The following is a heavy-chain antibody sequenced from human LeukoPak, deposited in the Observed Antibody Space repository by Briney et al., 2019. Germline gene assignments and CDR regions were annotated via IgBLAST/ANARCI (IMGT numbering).Heavy chain of an antibody. J-gene: IGHJ4*02. CDR3: AKESCTSSSCSTDY. D-gene: IGHD2-2*01. CDR2: ISGSGGST. V-gene: IGHV3-23*01. Sequence: GGSLRLSCAASGFTFSSYAMSWVRQAPGKGLEWVSGISGSGGSTDYADSVKGRFSISRDNSKNTLYLQMNSLRAEETAVYYCAKESCTSSSCSTDYWGQGTLVTVPS. CDR1: GFTFSSYA.